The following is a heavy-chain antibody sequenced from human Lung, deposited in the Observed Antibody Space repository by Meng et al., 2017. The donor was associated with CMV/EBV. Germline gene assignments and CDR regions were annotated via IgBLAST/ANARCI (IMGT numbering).Heavy chain of an antibody. D-gene: IGHD3-3*01. CDR3: ASMLRFVEGPGSYYGMDV. Sequence: GEXXKISCAASGFSFSTYTMHWVRQAPGKGLEWVSSISSSRTYIYYADSLKGRFTISRDNAKYSLYLQMNSLRGEDTAVYYWASMLRFVEGPGSYYGMDVWGQGXTVTVSS. V-gene: IGHV3-21*01. CDR2: ISSSRTYI. CDR1: GFSFSTYT. J-gene: IGHJ6*02.